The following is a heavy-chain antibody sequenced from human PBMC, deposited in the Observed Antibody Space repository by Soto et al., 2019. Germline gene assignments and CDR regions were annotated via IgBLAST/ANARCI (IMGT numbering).Heavy chain of an antibody. CDR3: ARGYPTGGNGLDV. J-gene: IGHJ6*02. CDR2: IYSGGST. CDR1: GFTVSDNY. V-gene: IGHV3-53*01. Sequence: GGSLRLSCAASGFTVSDNYMNWVRQAPGKGLEWVSVIYSGGSTYYTDSVKGRFTISRDNSKNTLYLQMNSLRAEDTAVYYCARGYPTGGNGLDVWGQGTTVTVSS. D-gene: IGHD2-15*01.